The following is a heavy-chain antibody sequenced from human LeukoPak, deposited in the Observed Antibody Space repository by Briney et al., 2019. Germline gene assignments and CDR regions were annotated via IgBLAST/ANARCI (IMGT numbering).Heavy chain of an antibody. CDR3: ARDPSSGWYLKGWFDP. CDR2: ISSSSNYI. J-gene: IGHJ5*02. CDR1: GFTFSSYS. V-gene: IGHV3-21*01. Sequence: GGSLRLSCAASGFTFSSYSMNWVRQAPGKGLEWVSSISSSSNYIYYADSVKGRFTISRDNAKSSLYLQMNSLRAEDTAVYYCARDPSSGWYLKGWFDPWGQGTLVTVSS. D-gene: IGHD6-19*01.